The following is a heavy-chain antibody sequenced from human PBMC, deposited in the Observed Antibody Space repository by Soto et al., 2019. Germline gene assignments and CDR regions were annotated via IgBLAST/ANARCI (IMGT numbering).Heavy chain of an antibody. Sequence: ASVKVSCKASGYTFTSYSMNWVRQAPGQGLEWMGWINTNTGNPTYAQGFTGRFVFSLDTSVSTAYLQICSLKAEDTAVYYCAREVVYDSSGWYRDDYYYYGMDGWGQGTTVTVSS. CDR3: AREVVYDSSGWYRDDYYYYGMDG. V-gene: IGHV7-4-1*01. CDR1: GYTFTSYS. J-gene: IGHJ6*02. D-gene: IGHD6-19*01. CDR2: INTNTGNP.